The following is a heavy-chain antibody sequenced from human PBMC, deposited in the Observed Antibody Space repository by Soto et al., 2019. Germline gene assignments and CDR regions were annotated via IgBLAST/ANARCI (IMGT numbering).Heavy chain of an antibody. V-gene: IGHV3-11*06. D-gene: IGHD3-3*01. CDR3: ARGVSSYDFWSEPHRRDAFDI. CDR1: GFTFSDYY. J-gene: IGHJ3*02. CDR2: ISSSSSYT. Sequence: GGSLRLSCAASGFTFSDYYMSWIRQAPGKGLEWVSYISSSSSYTNYADSVKGRFTISRDNAKNSLYLQMNSLRAEDTAVYYCARGVSSYDFWSEPHRRDAFDIWGQGTMVTVSS.